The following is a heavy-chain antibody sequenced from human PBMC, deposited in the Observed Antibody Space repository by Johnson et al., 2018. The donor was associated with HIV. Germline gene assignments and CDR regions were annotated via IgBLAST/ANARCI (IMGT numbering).Heavy chain of an antibody. V-gene: IGHV3-13*01. CDR2: IGTKGDT. CDR3: ARDPSREEWLLGAFDI. D-gene: IGHD3-3*01. J-gene: IGHJ3*02. CDR1: EFSFSTYA. Sequence: PGRSLRLSCAASEFSFSTYAMRWVRQGTGNSLEWVSTIGTKGDTYYPDSVKGRFFISRENAKNSLYLQMNSLRAEDTAVYNCARDPSREEWLLGAFDIWGQGTTVTVSP.